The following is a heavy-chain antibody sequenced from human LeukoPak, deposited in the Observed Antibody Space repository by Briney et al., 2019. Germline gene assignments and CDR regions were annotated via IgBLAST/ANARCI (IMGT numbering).Heavy chain of an antibody. CDR3: ARDSGSYLQPTDY. J-gene: IGHJ4*02. V-gene: IGHV3-23*01. D-gene: IGHD1-26*01. CDR2: ISGSGGST. Sequence: GGLRLSCAASGFTFSSYAMSWVRQAPGKGLEWVSAISGSGGSTYYADSVKGRFTISRDNSKNTLYLQMNSLRAEDTAVYYCARDSGSYLQPTDYWGQGTLVTVSS. CDR1: GFTFSSYA.